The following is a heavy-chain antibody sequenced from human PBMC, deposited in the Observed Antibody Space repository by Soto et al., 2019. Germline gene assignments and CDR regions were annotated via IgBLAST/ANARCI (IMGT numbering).Heavy chain of an antibody. Sequence: ASVKVSCKVSGYFLTALSIHWVRQAPGKGLEWMGGFDREDGETIYAQKFQGRVTMTEDTSTDSAYMELSSLTSEDTAIYYCAHGEGIVKSIVYFDSWGQGTLVTVSS. CDR2: FDREDGET. J-gene: IGHJ4*02. CDR1: GYFLTALS. D-gene: IGHD1-26*01. CDR3: AHGEGIVKSIVYFDS. V-gene: IGHV1-24*01.